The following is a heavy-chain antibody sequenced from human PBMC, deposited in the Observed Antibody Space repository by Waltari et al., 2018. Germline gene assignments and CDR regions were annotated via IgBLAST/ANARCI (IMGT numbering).Heavy chain of an antibody. D-gene: IGHD3-10*01. V-gene: IGHV1-69-2*01. CDR2: LDPEEGKA. Sequence: EVQLLQSGAEVKKPGTPVNISCKVSGDTFTDNYIHWIQQAPGKGRQWKGLLDPEEGKAVYSENFQGRVTMTADTSIHPAYMELTSLTSEDTAFYYCAAALGGGISASRPFHFWGQGTMITVSS. CDR1: GDTFTDNY. CDR3: AAALGGGISASRPFHF. J-gene: IGHJ3*01.